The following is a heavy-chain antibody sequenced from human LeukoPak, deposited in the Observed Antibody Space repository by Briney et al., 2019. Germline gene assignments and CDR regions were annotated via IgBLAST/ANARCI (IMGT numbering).Heavy chain of an antibody. V-gene: IGHV3-23*01. CDR1: GFTFSSYG. CDR2: ICCSGDTT. D-gene: IGHD3-22*01. J-gene: IGHJ4*02. Sequence: GGSLRLSCAASGFTFSSYGMSWVRQAPGKGLEWVSNICCSGDTTYYADSVKGRFTIARDNSKDSLYLQMSSVGVDDTAAYCGARDRGRYYDSRGFYWGYYFDSWGQGILVTVST. CDR3: ARDRGRYYDSRGFYWGYYFDS.